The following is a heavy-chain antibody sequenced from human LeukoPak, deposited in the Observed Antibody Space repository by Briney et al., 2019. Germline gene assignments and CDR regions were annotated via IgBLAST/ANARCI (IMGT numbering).Heavy chain of an antibody. D-gene: IGHD3-3*01. Sequence: ASVKVSCKASGYTFTSYGISWVRQAPGQGLEWMGWISAYNGNTNYAQKLQGSVTMTTDTSTSTAYMELRSLRSDDTAVYYCARVGYDFWSGYNYYYGMDVWGQGTTVTVSS. V-gene: IGHV1-18*01. J-gene: IGHJ6*02. CDR3: ARVGYDFWSGYNYYYGMDV. CDR2: ISAYNGNT. CDR1: GYTFTSYG.